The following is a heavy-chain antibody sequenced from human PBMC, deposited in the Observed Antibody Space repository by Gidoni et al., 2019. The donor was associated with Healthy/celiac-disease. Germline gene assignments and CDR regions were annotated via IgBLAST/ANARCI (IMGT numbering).Heavy chain of an antibody. J-gene: IGHJ6*03. CDR2: VDPEDGET. CDR3: ATATTVTANYYYYMDV. CDR1: GYTFTDYY. V-gene: IGHV1-69-2*01. Sequence: EGQLVQSGAEVKKPGATVKISGKVSGYTFTDYYMHWVQQAPGKGLEWMGLVDPEDGETIYAEKFQGRVTITADTSTDTAYMELSSLSSADTAVYYCATATTVTANYYYYMDVWGKGTTVTVSS. D-gene: IGHD4-17*01.